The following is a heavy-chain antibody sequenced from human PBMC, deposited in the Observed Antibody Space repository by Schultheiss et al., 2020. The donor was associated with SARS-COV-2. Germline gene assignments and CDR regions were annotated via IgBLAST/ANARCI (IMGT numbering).Heavy chain of an antibody. D-gene: IGHD3-3*01. CDR1: GGSISSGEYY. CDR2: IYYSGST. Sequence: SQTLSLTCTVSGGSISSGEYYWSWIRQPPGKGLEWIGYIYYSGSTYYNPSLKSRVTISVDTSKNQFSLKLSSVTAADTAVYYCARGLGFLEWLLSGWFDPWGQGTLVTVSS. J-gene: IGHJ5*02. V-gene: IGHV4-30-4*01. CDR3: ARGLGFLEWLLSGWFDP.